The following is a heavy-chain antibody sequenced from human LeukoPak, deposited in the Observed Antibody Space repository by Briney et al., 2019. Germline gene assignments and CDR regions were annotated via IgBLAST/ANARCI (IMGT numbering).Heavy chain of an antibody. CDR3: AGQPAAADVDY. V-gene: IGHV3-7*03. J-gene: IGHJ4*02. D-gene: IGHD2-2*01. CDR1: GFTFSSYW. CDR2: IKQDGSKK. Sequence: PGGSLRLSCAASGFTFSSYWMTWVRQAPGKGLEWVANIKQDGSKKSYVDSVKGRFTISRDNAKNSLYLQMNSLRADDTGIYYCAGQPAAADVDYWGQGTLVTVSS.